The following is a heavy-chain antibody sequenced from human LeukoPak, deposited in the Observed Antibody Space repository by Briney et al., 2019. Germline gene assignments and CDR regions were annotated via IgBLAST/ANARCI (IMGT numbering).Heavy chain of an antibody. CDR2: INPNSGGT. CDR3: ARTYCSSTSCYYSPYYFDY. J-gene: IGHJ4*02. V-gene: IGHV1-2*02. Sequence: GASVKVSCKASGYTFTSYYMHWVRQAPGQGLEWMGWINPNSGGTNYAQKFQGRVTMTRDTSISTAYMELSRLRSDDTAVYYCARTYCSSTSCYYSPYYFDYWGQGTLVTVSS. D-gene: IGHD2-2*01. CDR1: GYTFTSYY.